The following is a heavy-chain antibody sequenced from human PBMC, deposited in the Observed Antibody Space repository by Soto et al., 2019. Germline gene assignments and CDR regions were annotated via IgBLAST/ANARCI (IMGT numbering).Heavy chain of an antibody. CDR1: GFTFSSYS. CDR2: ISSSSSYI. D-gene: IGHD3-9*01. CDR3: AMDLRYFDWLQTLPYYYYGMDV. Sequence: EVQLVESGGGLVKPGGSLRLSCAASGFTFSSYSMNWVLQAPGKGLEWVSSISSSSSYIYYADSVKGRFTISRDNAKNSLYLQMNSLRAEDTAVYYCAMDLRYFDWLQTLPYYYYGMDVWGQGTTVTVSS. V-gene: IGHV3-21*01. J-gene: IGHJ6*02.